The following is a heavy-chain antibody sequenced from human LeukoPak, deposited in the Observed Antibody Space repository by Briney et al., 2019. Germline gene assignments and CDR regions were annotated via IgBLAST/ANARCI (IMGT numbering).Heavy chain of an antibody. Sequence: PGGSLRLSCAASGFTFSSYSMNWVRQAPGKGLEWVSRITASGTAMFYADSVKSRFTISRDNAKNSLYLQMNSLRDEDTAVYYCASSGSYRFDYWGQGTLVTVSS. CDR3: ASSGSYRFDY. CDR1: GFTFSSYS. D-gene: IGHD1-26*01. CDR2: ITASGTAM. J-gene: IGHJ4*02. V-gene: IGHV3-48*02.